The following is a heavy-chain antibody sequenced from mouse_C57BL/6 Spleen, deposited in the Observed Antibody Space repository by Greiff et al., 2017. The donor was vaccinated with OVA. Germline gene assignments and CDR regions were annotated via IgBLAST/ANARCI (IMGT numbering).Heavy chain of an antibody. D-gene: IGHD2-4*01. CDR2: IYPGSGNT. CDR1: GYTFTDYY. Sequence: VKLMESGAELVRPGASVKLSCKASGYTFTDYYINWVKQRPGQGLEWIARIYPGSGNTYYNEKFKGKATLTAEKSSSTAYMQLSSLTSEDSAVYFCARSLYDYDVGFDYWGQGTTLTVSS. V-gene: IGHV1-76*01. CDR3: ARSLYDYDVGFDY. J-gene: IGHJ2*01.